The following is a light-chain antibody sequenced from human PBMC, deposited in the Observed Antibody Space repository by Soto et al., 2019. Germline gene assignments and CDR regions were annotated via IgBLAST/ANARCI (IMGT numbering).Light chain of an antibody. V-gene: IGKV3-15*01. CDR1: QSVSSN. J-gene: IGKJ1*01. CDR2: GAS. Sequence: EIVMTQSPATLSVSPGERATLSCRASQSVSSNLAWYRQKPGQAPRLLIYGASTRATGNPARFSGSGSGTEFTLTISSLQSEDFAVYYCQQYNNWPSWTFGQGTKVEIK. CDR3: QQYNNWPSWT.